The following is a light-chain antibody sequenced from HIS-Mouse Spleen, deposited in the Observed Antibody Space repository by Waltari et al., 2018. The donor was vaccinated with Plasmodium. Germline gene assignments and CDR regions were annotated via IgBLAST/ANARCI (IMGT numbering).Light chain of an antibody. J-gene: IGLJ1*01. V-gene: IGLV2-11*01. CDR3: CSYAGSYTYV. Sequence: SALTQPRSVSGSPGQSVTISCTGTSRSVGGYNSVSWYQQHPGKPPNLMIYDVSKRPSGVPDRFSGSKSGNTASLTISGLQAEDEADYYCCSYAGSYTYVFGTGTKVTVL. CDR2: DVS. CDR1: SRSVGGYNS.